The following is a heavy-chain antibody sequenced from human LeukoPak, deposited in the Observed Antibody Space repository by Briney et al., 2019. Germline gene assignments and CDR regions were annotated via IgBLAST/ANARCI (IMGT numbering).Heavy chain of an antibody. Sequence: GESLQISCKGSGYSFASYWISWVRQMPGKGLEWMGRIDPSDSYTNYSPSFQGHVTISADKSISTAYLQWSSLKASDTAMYYCAKYGDYGGFQFDPWGQGTLVTVSS. CDR1: GYSFASYW. D-gene: IGHD4-17*01. V-gene: IGHV5-10-1*01. J-gene: IGHJ5*02. CDR3: AKYGDYGGFQFDP. CDR2: IDPSDSYT.